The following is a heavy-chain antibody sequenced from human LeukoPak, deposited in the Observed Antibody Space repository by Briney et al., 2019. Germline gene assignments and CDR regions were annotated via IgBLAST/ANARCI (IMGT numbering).Heavy chain of an antibody. CDR3: ARGDYYDSSPLGY. D-gene: IGHD3-22*01. J-gene: IGHJ4*02. Sequence: SQTLSLTCTVSGGSISSGSYYWSWTRQPAGKGLEWIGRIYTSGSTNYNPSLKSRVTISVDTSKNQFSLRLSSVTAADTAVYYCARGDYYDSSPLGYWGQGTLVTVSS. CDR2: IYTSGST. CDR1: GGSISSGSYY. V-gene: IGHV4-61*02.